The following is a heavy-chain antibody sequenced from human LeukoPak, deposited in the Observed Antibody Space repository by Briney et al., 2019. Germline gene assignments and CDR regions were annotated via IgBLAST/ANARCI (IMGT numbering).Heavy chain of an antibody. J-gene: IGHJ4*02. CDR2: ISSSGSTI. Sequence: GGSLRLSCAASGFTFSDYYMSWIRQAPGKGLEGVSYISSSGSTIYYADSVKGRFTISRDNPNTSLYLQMNSLRAEDTAVYYCARDLYSYYYDSSGYWKCFDYWGQGTLVTVSS. V-gene: IGHV3-11*01. CDR3: ARDLYSYYYDSSGYWKCFDY. D-gene: IGHD3-22*01. CDR1: GFTFSDYY.